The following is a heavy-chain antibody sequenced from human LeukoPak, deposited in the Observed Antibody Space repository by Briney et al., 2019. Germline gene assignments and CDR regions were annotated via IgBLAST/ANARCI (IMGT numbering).Heavy chain of an antibody. CDR2: ISSSSSYI. CDR3: AKVMDFWGLYYGGDFDY. CDR1: GFTFSSYS. V-gene: IGHV3-21*04. D-gene: IGHD3-3*01. Sequence: GGSLRLSCAASGFTFSSYSMNWVRQAPGKGLEWVSSISSSSSYIYYADSVKGRFTISRDDSKTTLFLQINSLRAEDTAVYYCAKVMDFWGLYYGGDFDYWGQGTLVTVSS. J-gene: IGHJ4*02.